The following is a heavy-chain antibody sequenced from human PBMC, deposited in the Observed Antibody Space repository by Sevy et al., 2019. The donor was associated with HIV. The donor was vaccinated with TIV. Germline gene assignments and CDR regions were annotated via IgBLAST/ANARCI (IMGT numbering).Heavy chain of an antibody. V-gene: IGHV4-39*01. CDR2: MFYTGAT. D-gene: IGHD3-22*01. CDR1: GDSINNGHYY. Sequence: KQSQTLSLTCSVSGDSINNGHYYWAWIRQPPGKGLEWIGSMFYTGATHYTPSLRRRVSISVDTSKNQFSLNLNSVTAADTAVYFCAIYYYDDSGYLANAYLGQGTLVTVSS. J-gene: IGHJ4*02. CDR3: AIYYYDDSGYLANAY.